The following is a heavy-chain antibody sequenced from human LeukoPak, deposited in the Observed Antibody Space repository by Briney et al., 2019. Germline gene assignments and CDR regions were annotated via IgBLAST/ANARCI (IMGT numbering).Heavy chain of an antibody. Sequence: GGSLRLSCAASGFTFSSYAMSWVRQAPGKGLEWVSAISGSGGSTYYADFVKGRFTISRDNSKNTLYLQMNSLRAEDTAVYYCAKDRRKEGAAAKYDYWGQGTLVTVSS. V-gene: IGHV3-23*01. CDR3: AKDRRKEGAAAKYDY. CDR1: GFTFSSYA. D-gene: IGHD6-13*01. J-gene: IGHJ4*02. CDR2: ISGSGGST.